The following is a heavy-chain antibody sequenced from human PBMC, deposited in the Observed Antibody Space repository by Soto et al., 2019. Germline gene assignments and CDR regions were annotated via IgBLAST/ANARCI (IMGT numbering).Heavy chain of an antibody. D-gene: IGHD2-2*01. V-gene: IGHV1-69*04. CDR3: ARDLKRVPGSSMDV. J-gene: IGHJ6*03. Sequence: SVKVSCKASGYTFTSYGSIWVRKTPGQGLEWMGRIIPILGIANYAQKFQGRVTITADKSTSTAYMELSSLRSEDTAVYYCARDLKRVPGSSMDVWGKGTTVTVSS. CDR1: GYTFTSYG. CDR2: IIPILGIA.